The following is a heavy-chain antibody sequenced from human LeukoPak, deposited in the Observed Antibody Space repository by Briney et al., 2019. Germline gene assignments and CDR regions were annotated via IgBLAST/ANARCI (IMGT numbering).Heavy chain of an antibody. CDR3: ARVVGWFGDEEGAFDI. Sequence: PGGSLRLSCAASGFTFSSYSMNWVRQAPGKGLEWVSSISSSSSYIYYADSVKGRFTISRDNAKNSLYLQMNSLRAEDTAVYYCARVVGWFGDEEGAFDIWGQGTMVTVSS. CDR2: ISSSSSYI. V-gene: IGHV3-21*01. D-gene: IGHD3-10*01. CDR1: GFTFSSYS. J-gene: IGHJ3*02.